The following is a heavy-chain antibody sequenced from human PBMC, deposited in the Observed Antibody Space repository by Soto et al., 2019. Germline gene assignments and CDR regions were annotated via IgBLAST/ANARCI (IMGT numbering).Heavy chain of an antibody. Sequence: SVKVSCKASGGTFSSYAISWVRQAPGQGLEWMGGIIPIFGTANYAQKFQGRVTITADESTSTAYMELSSLRSEDTAVYYCAAKGGFSGPSDYWGQGTLVTVSS. V-gene: IGHV1-69*13. CDR2: IIPIFGTA. D-gene: IGHD1-26*01. CDR1: GGTFSSYA. J-gene: IGHJ4*02. CDR3: AAKGGFSGPSDY.